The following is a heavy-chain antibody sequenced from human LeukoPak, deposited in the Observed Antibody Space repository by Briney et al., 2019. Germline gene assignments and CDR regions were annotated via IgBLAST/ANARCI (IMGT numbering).Heavy chain of an antibody. D-gene: IGHD5-18*01. CDR1: GGTFSSYA. V-gene: IGHV1-69*01. Sequence: SVKVSCKASGGTFSSYAISWVRQAPGQGLEWMGGIIPIFGTANYAQKFQGRVTITADESTSTAYMELSSLRSEDTAVYYCARRSYGPSALDYWGQGTLVTVSS. CDR2: IIPIFGTA. CDR3: ARRSYGPSALDY. J-gene: IGHJ4*02.